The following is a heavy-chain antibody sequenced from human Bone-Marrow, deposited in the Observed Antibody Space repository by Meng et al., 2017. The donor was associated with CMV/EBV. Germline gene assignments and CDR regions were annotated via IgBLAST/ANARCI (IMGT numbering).Heavy chain of an antibody. V-gene: IGHV4-39*01. CDR1: GASLRSF. CDR2: IEFDVNT. J-gene: IGHJ5*02. Sequence: LSITCAVSGASLRSFWTWFRQPPGKGLEWIGTIEFDVNTFYNPSLKSRVTMSVDTSKIQFSLKLRSVTAADTAVYYCTRRRKQGGFDPWGQGTLVTVSS. CDR3: TRRRKQGGFDP.